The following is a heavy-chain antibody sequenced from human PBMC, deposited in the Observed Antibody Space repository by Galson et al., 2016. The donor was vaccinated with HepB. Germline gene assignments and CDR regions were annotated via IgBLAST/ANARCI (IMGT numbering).Heavy chain of an antibody. CDR2: IFSVDAT. CDR1: GFTVSGKY. D-gene: IGHD3-22*01. V-gene: IGHV3-53*01. Sequence: SLRLSCAASGFTVSGKYMSWARQAPGKGLEWVAVIFSVDATYYRDSVKGRFTISRDNSKNTLYLQMNNLRAEDTAVYYCAGYSDPFDIWGQGTMVTVSS. J-gene: IGHJ3*02. CDR3: AGYSDPFDI.